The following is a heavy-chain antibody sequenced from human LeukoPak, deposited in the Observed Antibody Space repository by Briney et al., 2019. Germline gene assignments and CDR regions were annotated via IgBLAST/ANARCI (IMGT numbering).Heavy chain of an antibody. D-gene: IGHD3/OR15-3a*01. J-gene: IGHJ4*02. V-gene: IGHV3-30*02. CDR2: IRFDGTNR. CDR1: GFTFGNHI. Sequence: GGSLRLSCAASGFTFGNHIMHWVRQAPGKGLEWVSFIRFDGTNRHYVDSVKGRFTISRDNPNNMLYLQMNSLKFDDTAVYYCARDAYHSGDLDQWGEGTLVIVSS. CDR3: ARDAYHSGDLDQ.